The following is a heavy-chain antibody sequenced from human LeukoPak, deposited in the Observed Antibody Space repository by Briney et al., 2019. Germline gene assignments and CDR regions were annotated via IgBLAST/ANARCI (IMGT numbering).Heavy chain of an antibody. CDR2: PYYRSKGYP. J-gene: IGHJ4*02. CDR1: GDSVSSTNGA. V-gene: IGHV6-1*01. Sequence: SQTLSLTCAISGDSVSSTNGAWNWLRQSPSRGLERRGRPYYRSKGYPEYEVSVKARITISPATSNNQLSLQLSSLTPEHTAVYYCARDVATTGWYTFDYWGQGTLVTVSA. CDR3: ARDVATTGWYTFDY. D-gene: IGHD6-19*01.